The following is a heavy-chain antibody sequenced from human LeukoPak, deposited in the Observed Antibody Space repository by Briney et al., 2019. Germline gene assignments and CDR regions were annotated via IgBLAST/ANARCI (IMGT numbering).Heavy chain of an antibody. D-gene: IGHD4-23*01. V-gene: IGHV3-23*01. CDR2: ISGSGDGT. Sequence: RGSLRLSCEASGFTFRSYAMNWVRQAPGKGLEWVSVISGSGDGTHYADSVKGRFTISRDNSKNTLYLQMNSLRVEDTAVYSCAKSPGFTVVTSFDWWGQGTLVTVSS. CDR1: GFTFRSYA. J-gene: IGHJ4*02. CDR3: AKSPGFTVVTSFDW.